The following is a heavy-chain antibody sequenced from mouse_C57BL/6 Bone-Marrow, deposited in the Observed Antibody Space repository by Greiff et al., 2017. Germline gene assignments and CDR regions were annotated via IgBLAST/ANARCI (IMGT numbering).Heavy chain of an antibody. V-gene: IGHV1-19*01. D-gene: IGHD1-1*01. J-gene: IGHJ4*01. CDR1: GYTFTDYY. CDR3: ARREVYYYGSNGAMDY. CDR2: INPYNGGT. Sequence: VQLQQSGPVLVKPGASVKMSCKASGYTFTDYYMNWVKQSHGKSLEWIGVINPYNGGTSYNQKFKGKATLTVDTSSSTAYMELNSLTSEDSAVYYCARREVYYYGSNGAMDYWGQGTSVTVSS.